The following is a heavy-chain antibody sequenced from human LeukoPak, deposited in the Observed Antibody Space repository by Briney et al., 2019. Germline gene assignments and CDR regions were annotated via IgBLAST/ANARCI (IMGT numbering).Heavy chain of an antibody. J-gene: IGHJ3*02. CDR3: ASTGRADCSSTSCKDAFDI. D-gene: IGHD2-2*01. Sequence: GGSLRLSCAASGFTFSSYAMHWVRQAPGKGLEWVAVISYDGSNKYYADSVKGRLTISRDNSKNTLYLQMNSLRAEDTAVYYCASTGRADCSSTSCKDAFDIWGQGTMVTVSS. CDR1: GFTFSSYA. CDR2: ISYDGSNK. V-gene: IGHV3-30*04.